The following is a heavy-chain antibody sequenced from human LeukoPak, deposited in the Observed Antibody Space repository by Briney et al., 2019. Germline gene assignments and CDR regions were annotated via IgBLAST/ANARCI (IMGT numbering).Heavy chain of an antibody. CDR2: INPNSGGT. J-gene: IGHJ4*02. V-gene: IGHV1-2*02. D-gene: IGHD2-15*01. Sequence: GASVKVSCKASGYTFTGYYMHWVRQAPGQGLEWMGWINPNSGGTNYAQKFQGRVTMTRDTSISTAYMELSRLRSDGTAVYYSARVVVASKSLDYWGQGTLVTVSS. CDR1: GYTFTGYY. CDR3: ARVVVASKSLDY.